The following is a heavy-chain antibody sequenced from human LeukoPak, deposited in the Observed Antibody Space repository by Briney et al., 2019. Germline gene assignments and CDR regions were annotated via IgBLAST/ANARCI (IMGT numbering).Heavy chain of an antibody. CDR2: IEQDGTKE. Sequence: PGGSLRLTCAAPGLTITTHWMTWVRQAPEKGLEWVATIEQDGTKEYYVDSVKGRFTISRDNAKNSLYLQMNSLRPDDTAVYYCVRDFDYWGQGTLVTVPS. J-gene: IGHJ4*02. CDR3: VRDFDY. CDR1: GLTITTHW. V-gene: IGHV3-7*01.